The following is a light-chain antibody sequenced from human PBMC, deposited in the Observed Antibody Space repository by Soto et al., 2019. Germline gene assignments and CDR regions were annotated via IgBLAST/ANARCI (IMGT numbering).Light chain of an antibody. CDR3: QQYNSFSLT. CDR2: DAS. J-gene: IGKJ1*01. V-gene: IGKV1-5*01. Sequence: DIQMTQSPSTLSASIGDRFTISCRASQSISSWLAWYQQKPGKAPRLLIYDASSLEDGVPSRFSGRGSETQFTLTISSLQPDDFATYYCQQYNSFSLTFGQGTKVEIK. CDR1: QSISSW.